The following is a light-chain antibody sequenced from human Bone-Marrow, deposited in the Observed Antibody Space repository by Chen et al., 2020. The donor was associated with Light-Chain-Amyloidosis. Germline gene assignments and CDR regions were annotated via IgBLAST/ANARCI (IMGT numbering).Light chain of an antibody. CDR2: GAS. Sequence: ALQMTQSPSSLSASVGDRVTITCRASQDIRNELYWYQQRPGKAPKHLIYGASTLQSGVPSRISGGGSGTDFTLTISRLQPEDFATYFCLQDSNYPRTFGQGTRVEI. V-gene: IGKV1-6*01. J-gene: IGKJ1*01. CDR3: LQDSNYPRT. CDR1: QDIRNE.